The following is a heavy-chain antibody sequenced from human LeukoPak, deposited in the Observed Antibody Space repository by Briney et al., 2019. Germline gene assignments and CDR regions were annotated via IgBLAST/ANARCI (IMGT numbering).Heavy chain of an antibody. J-gene: IGHJ4*02. CDR2: IYHSGST. D-gene: IGHD6-19*01. Sequence: PSETLSLTCAVSGGSISSGGYSWSWIRQPPGKGLEWIGYIYHSGSTYYNPSLKSRVTISVDRSKNQFSLKLSSVTAADTAVYYCARRIHTSGWYRDDYWGQGTLVTVSS. CDR3: ARRIHTSGWYRDDY. CDR1: GGSISSGGYS. V-gene: IGHV4-30-2*01.